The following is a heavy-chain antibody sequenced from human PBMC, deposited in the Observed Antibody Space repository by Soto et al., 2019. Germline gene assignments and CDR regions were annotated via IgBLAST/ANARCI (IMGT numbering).Heavy chain of an antibody. CDR1: GFTFTTYA. V-gene: IGHV3-23*01. D-gene: IGHD2-2*01. CDR3: VKDGDSTSSNKPLDY. CDR2: ISVSGDRT. Sequence: TGGSLRLSCAASGFTFTTYAMCWVRQAPGKGLEWVSSISVSGDRTFYADSVKGRFTISRDNRRNTLHLQMNSLRAEDTAVYYCVKDGDSTSSNKPLDYWGQGTLVTVSS. J-gene: IGHJ4*02.